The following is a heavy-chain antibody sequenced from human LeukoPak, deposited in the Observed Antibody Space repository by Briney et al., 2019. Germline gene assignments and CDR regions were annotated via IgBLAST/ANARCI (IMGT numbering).Heavy chain of an antibody. CDR2: IYHSGST. CDR3: ARGRGYCSGGNCYSADPSFHY. Sequence: SETLSLTCPASGYSISTGYYWGWIRQPPGQGLEWIGIIYHSGSTYYNPSLKSRVTISVDTSENQFSLHLTSVTAADTAVYYCARGRGYCSGGNCYSADPSFHYWGQGTLVTVSS. D-gene: IGHD2-15*01. CDR1: GYSISTGYY. J-gene: IGHJ4*02. V-gene: IGHV4-38-2*01.